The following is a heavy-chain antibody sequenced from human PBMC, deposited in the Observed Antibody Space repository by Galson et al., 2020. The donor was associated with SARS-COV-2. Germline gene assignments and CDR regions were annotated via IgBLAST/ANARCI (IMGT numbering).Heavy chain of an antibody. CDR1: GYSFNSDW. CDR2: IYPGDSET. J-gene: IGHJ4*02. CDR3: ARVRSGNYIYDY. V-gene: IGHV5-51*01. Sequence: KIGESLKISCKDSGYSFNSDWIGWVRQMPGKGLEWMGIIYPGDSETRYSLSFQGQVTMSADKSINTAYLQWSSLKASDTAMYYCARVRSGNYIYDYWGQGTLVTVSS. D-gene: IGHD1-26*01.